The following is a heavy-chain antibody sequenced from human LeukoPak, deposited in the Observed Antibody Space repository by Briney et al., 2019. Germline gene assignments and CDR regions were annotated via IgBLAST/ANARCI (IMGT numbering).Heavy chain of an antibody. V-gene: IGHV1-69*04. CDR3: ARDGDGYPSGNWFDP. J-gene: IGHJ5*02. CDR1: GGTFSSYA. CDR2: IIPIFGIA. D-gene: IGHD5-24*01. Sequence: GASVKVSCKASGGTFSSYAISWVRQAPGQGLEWMGRIIPIFGIANYAQKFQGRVTITADKSTSTAYMELSSLRSEDTAVYYCARDGDGYPSGNWFDPWGQGTLVTVSS.